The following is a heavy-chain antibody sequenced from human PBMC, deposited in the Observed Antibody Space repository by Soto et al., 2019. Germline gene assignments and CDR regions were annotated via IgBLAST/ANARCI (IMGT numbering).Heavy chain of an antibody. Sequence: SETLSLTCTVSGGSISSYYWSWIRQPPGKGLEWIGNIYYNGSTNYNPSLNSRVTISVDTSRNQFSLKVSFVTAADTAVYYCARRCNSGSCYRYWGQGTLVTVS. CDR2: IYYNGST. J-gene: IGHJ4*02. D-gene: IGHD2-15*01. CDR1: GGSISSYY. CDR3: ARRCNSGSCYRY. V-gene: IGHV4-59*01.